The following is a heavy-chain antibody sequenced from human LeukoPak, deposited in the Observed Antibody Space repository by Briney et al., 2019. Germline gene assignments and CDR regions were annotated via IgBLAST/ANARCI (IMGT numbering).Heavy chain of an antibody. CDR1: GYTFTSYA. CDR3: AGVSLEFDLPYGDFDY. D-gene: IGHD3-3*01. Sequence: ASVKVSCKASGYTFTSYAMHWVRQAPGQRLEWMGWINAGNGNTKYSQKFQGRVTITRDTSASTAYMELSSLRSEDTAVYYCAGVSLEFDLPYGDFDYWGQGTLVTVSS. J-gene: IGHJ4*02. CDR2: INAGNGNT. V-gene: IGHV1-3*01.